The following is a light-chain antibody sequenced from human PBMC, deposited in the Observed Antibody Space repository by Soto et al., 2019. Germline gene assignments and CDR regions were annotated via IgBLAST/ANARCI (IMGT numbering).Light chain of an antibody. CDR1: SSNIGSTYD. CDR2: GNT. J-gene: IGLJ1*01. V-gene: IGLV1-40*01. CDR3: QSYDDSLSVHYV. Sequence: QSVLXQPPSVSGAPGQRVTISCTGSSSNIGSTYDVQWYQQLPGTAPKLLIHGNTNRPSGVPDRFSGSKSGTSASLAITGLQADDKADYYCQSYDDSLSVHYVFGTGTKVTVL.